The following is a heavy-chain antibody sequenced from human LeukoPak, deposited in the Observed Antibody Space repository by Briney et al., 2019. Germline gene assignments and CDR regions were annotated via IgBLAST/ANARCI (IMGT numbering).Heavy chain of an antibody. CDR3: ARGGYCSGGSCLAWNYFDY. CDR1: GYTFTSYG. V-gene: IGHV1-18*01. J-gene: IGHJ4*02. CDR2: ISAYNGNT. Sequence: GASVKVSCKASGYTFTSYGITWVRQAPGQGLEWMGWISAYNGNTNYAQKLQSRVTMTTDTSTRTAYMELSSLRSEDTAVYYCARGGYCSGGSCLAWNYFDYWGQGTLVTVSS. D-gene: IGHD2-15*01.